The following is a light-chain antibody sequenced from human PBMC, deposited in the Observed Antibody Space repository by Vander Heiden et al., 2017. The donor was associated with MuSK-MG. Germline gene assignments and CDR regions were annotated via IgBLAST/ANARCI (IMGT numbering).Light chain of an antibody. CDR3: QQSVSTPPT. J-gene: IGKJ2*01. V-gene: IGKV1-39*01. CDR1: QTVSGY. Sequence: DIQMTQSPSSLSASVGDRVTITCRASQTVSGYLNWYRQKPGKAPELLIYDASNLQSGVPSRFSGSGSGTDYTLTITSLQPEDFATYFCQQSVSTPPTFGQGTNLEI. CDR2: DAS.